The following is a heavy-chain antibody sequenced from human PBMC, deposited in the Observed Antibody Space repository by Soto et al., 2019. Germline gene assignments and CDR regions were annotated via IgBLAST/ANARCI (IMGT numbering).Heavy chain of an antibody. D-gene: IGHD5-12*01. CDR1: GYTFTSYD. CDR3: ARGLRPRDGYNLGY. CDR2: MNPNSGNT. Sequence: QVQLVQSGAEVKKPGASVKVSCKASGYTFTSYDINWVRQATGQGLEWMGWMNPNSGNTGYAQKFQGRVTMTRNTSISTAYMELSSLRSEDTAVYYSARGLRPRDGYNLGYWGQGTLVTVSS. J-gene: IGHJ4*02. V-gene: IGHV1-8*01.